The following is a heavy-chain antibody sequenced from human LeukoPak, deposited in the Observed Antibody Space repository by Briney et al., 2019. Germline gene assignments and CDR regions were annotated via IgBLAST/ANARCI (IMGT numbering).Heavy chain of an antibody. CDR3: ARSNRDSFDY. D-gene: IGHD1-14*01. V-gene: IGHV1-2*02. CDR2: IHPNNGDT. J-gene: IGHJ4*02. Sequence: GASVKVSCKASGYAFTGYYFHWVRQAPGQGLEWVGWIHPNNGDTNSAQEFQGRVTMTRDTSISTAYMELNRLTSDDTAVYYCARSNRDSFDYWGQGTLVTVSS. CDR1: GYAFTGYY.